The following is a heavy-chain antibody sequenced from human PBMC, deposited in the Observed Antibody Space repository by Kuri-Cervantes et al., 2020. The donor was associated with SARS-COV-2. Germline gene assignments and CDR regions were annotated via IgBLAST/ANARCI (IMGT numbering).Heavy chain of an antibody. CDR2: IYYSGST. V-gene: IGHV4-61*01. CDR3: ARDNVDTAMGIDY. Sequence: SETLSLTCTVSGGSVSSGSYYWSWIRQPPGKGLEWIGYIYYSGSTNYNPSLKSRVTISVDTSKNQFSLKLSSVTAADTAVYYCARDNVDTAMGIDYWGQGTLVTVSS. CDR1: GGSVSSGSYY. J-gene: IGHJ4*02. D-gene: IGHD5-18*01.